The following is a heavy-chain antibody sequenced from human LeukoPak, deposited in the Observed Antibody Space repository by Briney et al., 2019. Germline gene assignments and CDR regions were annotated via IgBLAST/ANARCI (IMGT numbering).Heavy chain of an antibody. CDR3: ASCIFGSGSYCRPPNYYYYYGMDV. Sequence: PGGSLRLSCAASRFTFSSYSMNWVRQAPGKGLEWVSSISSSSNYIYSADSVKGRFTISRDNAKNSLYLQMNSLRAEDTAVYYCASCIFGSGSYCRPPNYYYYYGMDVWGQGTTVTVSS. D-gene: IGHD3-10*01. CDR2: ISSSSNYI. CDR1: RFTFSSYS. J-gene: IGHJ6*02. V-gene: IGHV3-21*01.